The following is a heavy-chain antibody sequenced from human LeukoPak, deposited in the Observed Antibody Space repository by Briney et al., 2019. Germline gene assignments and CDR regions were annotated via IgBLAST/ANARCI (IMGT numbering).Heavy chain of an antibody. V-gene: IGHV4-30-2*01. Sequence: SETLSLTCAVSGGSISSGGYSWSWIRQPPGKGLEWIGYIYHSGSTYYNPSLKSRVTISVDRSKNQFSLKLSSVTAADTAVYYCAGVRGVGLYFDYWGQGTLVTVSS. D-gene: IGHD3-10*01. CDR3: AGVRGVGLYFDY. CDR1: GGSISSGGYS. J-gene: IGHJ4*02. CDR2: IYHSGST.